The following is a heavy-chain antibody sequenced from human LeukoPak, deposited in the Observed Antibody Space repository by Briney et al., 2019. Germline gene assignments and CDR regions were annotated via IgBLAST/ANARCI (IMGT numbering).Heavy chain of an antibody. CDR2: INPNSGGT. CDR3: AREGGSSSWPPDY. Sequence: ASVKVSCKASGYTFTGYYMHWVRQAPGQGLEWMGWINPNSGGTNYAQKFQGRVTMTRDTSISTAYMELSRLRSDDMAVYYCAREGGSSSWPPDYWGQGTLVTVSS. CDR1: GYTFTGYY. V-gene: IGHV1-2*02. D-gene: IGHD6-13*01. J-gene: IGHJ4*02.